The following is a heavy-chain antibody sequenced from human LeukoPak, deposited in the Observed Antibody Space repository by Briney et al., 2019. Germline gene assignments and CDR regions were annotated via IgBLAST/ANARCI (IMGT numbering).Heavy chain of an antibody. J-gene: IGHJ6*02. Sequence: ASVKVSCKASGYTFTSYAMHWVRQAPGQGLEWMGWINAGNGNTKYSQKFQGRVTITRDTSASTAYMELSSLRSEDTAVYYCARGCSGGSCYSGGHYYGMDVWGQGTTVTVSS. CDR3: ARGCSGGSCYSGGHYYGMDV. D-gene: IGHD2-15*01. V-gene: IGHV1-3*01. CDR1: GYTFTSYA. CDR2: INAGNGNT.